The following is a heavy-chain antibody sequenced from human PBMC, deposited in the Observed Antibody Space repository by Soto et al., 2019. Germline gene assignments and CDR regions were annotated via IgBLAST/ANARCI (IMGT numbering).Heavy chain of an antibody. Sequence: QVQVEESGGGVVQPGKSLRLSCAASGFTFSSYGMHWVRQAPGKGLEWVALIYYDGSEKYYAESVKCRFTISRDNSKNTLYLEMNSMRVEDTAVYYCASGLGSGSYSPDVWRKGTTVTVSS. CDR1: GFTFSSYG. D-gene: IGHD3-10*01. V-gene: IGHV3-33*03. CDR2: IYYDGSEK. J-gene: IGHJ6*04. CDR3: ASGLGSGSYSPDV.